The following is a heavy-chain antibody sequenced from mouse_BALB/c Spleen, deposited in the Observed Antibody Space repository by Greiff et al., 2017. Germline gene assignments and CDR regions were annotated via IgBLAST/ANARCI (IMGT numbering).Heavy chain of an antibody. CDR3: ARKGWGNYIDYYAMDY. J-gene: IGHJ4*01. Sequence: QVQLQQSGPGLVQPSQSLSITCTVSGFSLTSYGVHWVRQSPGKGLEWLGVIWSGGSTDYNAAFISRLSISKDNSKSQVFFKMNSLQANDTAIYYCARKGWGNYIDYYAMDYWGQGTSVTVSS. D-gene: IGHD2-1*01. CDR1: GFSLTSYG. V-gene: IGHV2-2*02. CDR2: IWSGGST.